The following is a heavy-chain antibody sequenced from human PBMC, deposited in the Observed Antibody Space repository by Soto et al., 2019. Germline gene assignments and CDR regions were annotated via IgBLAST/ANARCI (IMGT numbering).Heavy chain of an antibody. CDR2: ISPYNDDT. Sequence: ASVKVSCKASGYGFSSYGITWVRQAPGRGLEWLGWISPYNDDTKYAQRLQGRVTMTTDTSTRTAYMNIRGLRSDDTAIYYCARGGYYDSSGARNYHYYGMDVWGQGTTVTSP. D-gene: IGHD3-22*01. CDR3: ARGGYYDSSGARNYHYYGMDV. V-gene: IGHV1-18*01. J-gene: IGHJ6*02. CDR1: GYGFSSYG.